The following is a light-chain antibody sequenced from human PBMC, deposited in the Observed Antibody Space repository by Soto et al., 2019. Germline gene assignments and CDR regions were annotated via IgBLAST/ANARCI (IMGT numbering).Light chain of an antibody. Sequence: EIVLTQSPGTLSLSPGERATLSCRASQTVTNNYLAWYQQKPGQAPRLLIYGASTRATGIPGRFSGSGTGTHFTLTITRLEPEDFAVYYCQQYGSSPRTFGQGTKLEIK. V-gene: IGKV3-20*01. J-gene: IGKJ2*01. CDR3: QQYGSSPRT. CDR2: GAS. CDR1: QTVTNNY.